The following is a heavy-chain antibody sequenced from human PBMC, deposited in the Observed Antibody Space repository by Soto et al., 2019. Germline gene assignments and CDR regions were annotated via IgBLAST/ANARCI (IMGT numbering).Heavy chain of an antibody. CDR1: GFTFSSYA. CDR3: AKGVQVNIVATCYFDY. D-gene: IGHD5-12*01. CDR2: ISGSGGST. V-gene: IGHV3-23*01. Sequence: EVQLLESGGGLVQPGGSLRLSCAASGFTFSSYAMSWVRQAPGKGLEWVSAISGSGGSTYYADSVKGRFTISRDNSKNTLYLQMNSLRAEDTAVYYCAKGVQVNIVATCYFDYWGQGTLVTVSS. J-gene: IGHJ4*02.